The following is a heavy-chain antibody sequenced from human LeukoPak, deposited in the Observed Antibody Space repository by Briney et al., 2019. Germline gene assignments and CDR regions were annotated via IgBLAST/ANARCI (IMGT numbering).Heavy chain of an antibody. V-gene: IGHV3-11*01. CDR2: ISSSGSTI. J-gene: IGHJ4*02. D-gene: IGHD3-3*01. Sequence: GGSLRLSCAASGFTFSDYYMSRIRQAPGKGLEWVSYISSSGSTIYYADSVKGRFTISRDNAKNSLYLQMNSLRAEDTAVYYCARVLGYYDFWSGYYRSDYFDYWGQGTLVTVSS. CDR3: ARVLGYYDFWSGYYRSDYFDY. CDR1: GFTFSDYY.